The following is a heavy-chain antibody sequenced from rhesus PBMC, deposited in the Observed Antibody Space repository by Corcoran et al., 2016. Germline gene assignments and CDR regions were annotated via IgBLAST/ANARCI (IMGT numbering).Heavy chain of an antibody. J-gene: IGHJ6*01. CDR2: IYGSGRGT. V-gene: IGHV4-106*01. Sequence: QVQLQESGPGLVKPSETLSLTCAVSGGSISDDYYWSWIRQPQGKGLEWIWFIYGSGRGTNYNPSLRNRVTISIDTSKNQFSLNLSSVTAADTAVYYCARAGGFWTGFYGLDSWGQGVVVTVSS. CDR3: ARAGGFWTGFYGLDS. CDR1: GGSISDDYY. D-gene: IGHD3-3*01.